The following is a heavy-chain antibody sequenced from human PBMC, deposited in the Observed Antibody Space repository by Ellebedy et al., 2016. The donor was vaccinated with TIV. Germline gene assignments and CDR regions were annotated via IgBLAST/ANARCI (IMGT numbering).Heavy chain of an antibody. V-gene: IGHV3-7*03. CDR2: INPDGSAE. Sequence: GESLKISCAATGFTFTDYYLTWNRQPPGKGLEWVAHINPDGSAEYSVDSVKGRFTISRDNAKRSLFLQMNSLRVDDTAVYYCVTWGQSNGRWGQGSLVTISS. D-gene: IGHD2-8*01. CDR3: VTWGQSNGR. J-gene: IGHJ4*02. CDR1: GFTFTDYY.